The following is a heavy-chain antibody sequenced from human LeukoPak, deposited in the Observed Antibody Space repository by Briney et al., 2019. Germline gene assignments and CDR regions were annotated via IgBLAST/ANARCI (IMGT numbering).Heavy chain of an antibody. D-gene: IGHD2-21*02. J-gene: IGHJ4*02. V-gene: IGHV1-2*02. Sequence: ASVRVSCKASGYTFTAHYMHWVRQAPGQGLEWMGWINPNTGGTRFVQKFQGRVAMTRDTSISTVYMELSSLGSDDTAIYCCARTASCGSNCYYFFDYWGQGALVTVSS. CDR1: GYTFTAHY. CDR3: ARTASCGSNCYYFFDY. CDR2: INPNTGGT.